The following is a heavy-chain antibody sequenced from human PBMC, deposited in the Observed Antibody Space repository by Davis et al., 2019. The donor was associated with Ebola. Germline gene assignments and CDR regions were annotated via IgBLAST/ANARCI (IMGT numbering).Heavy chain of an antibody. CDR2: INPIFGTA. CDR3: ARDRCSGGSCYLGGTPPDY. CDR1: RCTFRSYA. V-gene: IGHV1-69*06. Sequence: SVPVSRLASRCTFRSYAIRWVRQAPGQGLAWMGGINPIFGTANYAHKFHGRVTITADKSTSTAYMELSSLRTEDTAVYYCARDRCSGGSCYLGGTPPDYWGQGTLVTVSS. J-gene: IGHJ4*02. D-gene: IGHD2-15*01.